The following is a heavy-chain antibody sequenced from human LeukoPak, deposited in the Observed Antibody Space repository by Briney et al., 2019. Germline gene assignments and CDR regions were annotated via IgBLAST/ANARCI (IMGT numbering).Heavy chain of an antibody. Sequence: SMKVSCKASGGTFSSYAISWVRQAPGQGLEWMGRIIPILGIANYAQKFQGRVTITADKSTSTAYMELSSLRSEDTAVYYCARGNYYDSSGYYHYWGRGTLVTVSS. V-gene: IGHV1-69*04. CDR1: GGTFSSYA. CDR3: ARGNYYDSSGYYHY. CDR2: IIPILGIA. D-gene: IGHD3-22*01. J-gene: IGHJ4*02.